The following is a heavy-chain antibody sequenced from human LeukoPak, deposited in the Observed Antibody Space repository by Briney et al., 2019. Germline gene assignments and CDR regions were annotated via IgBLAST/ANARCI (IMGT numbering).Heavy chain of an antibody. J-gene: IGHJ4*02. CDR3: AKWGDFDVLTGYYVPDF. CDR1: GFTFSNYA. V-gene: IGHV3-23*01. CDR2: ITGSGGNT. Sequence: GGSLRLSCAASGFTFSNYAMSWVRQAPGKGLEWVSAITGSGGNTYYADSVKGRFTISRDNSKNTLYLQMNSLRDGDTAVYYCAKWGDFDVLTGYYVPDFWGQGTLVTVSS. D-gene: IGHD3-9*01.